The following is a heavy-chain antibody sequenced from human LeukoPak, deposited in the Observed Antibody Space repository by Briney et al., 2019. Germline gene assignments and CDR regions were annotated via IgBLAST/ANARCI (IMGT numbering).Heavy chain of an antibody. Sequence: SETLSLTCAVYGGSFSGYYWSWIRQPPGKGLEWIGEINHSGSTNYNPSLKSRVTISVDTSKDQFSLKLGSVTAADTAVYYCARGRTMVRGVYMDVWGKGTTVTVSS. D-gene: IGHD3-10*01. CDR3: ARGRTMVRGVYMDV. CDR2: INHSGST. V-gene: IGHV4-34*01. J-gene: IGHJ6*03. CDR1: GGSFSGYY.